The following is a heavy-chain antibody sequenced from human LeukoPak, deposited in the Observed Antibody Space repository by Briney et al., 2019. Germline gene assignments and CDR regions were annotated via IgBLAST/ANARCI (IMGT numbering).Heavy chain of an antibody. V-gene: IGHV1-18*01. CDR1: GYTFTSYG. J-gene: IGHJ6*02. Sequence: ASVKVSCKASGYTFTSYGISWVRQAPGQGLEWMGWISAYNGNTNYAQKLQGRVTMTRNTSISTAYMELSSLRSEDTAVYYCARMFVAGTPDYYYGMDVWGQGTTVTVSS. CDR2: ISAYNGNT. D-gene: IGHD6-19*01. CDR3: ARMFVAGTPDYYYGMDV.